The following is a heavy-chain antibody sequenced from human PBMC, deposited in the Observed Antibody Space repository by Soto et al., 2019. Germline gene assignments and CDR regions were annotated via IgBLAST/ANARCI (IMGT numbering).Heavy chain of an antibody. J-gene: IGHJ5*02. Sequence: QVQLVQSGAEVKKPGSSVTVSCKASGGTFSSYAISWVRQAPGQGLEWMGGIIPIFGTANYAQKFQGRVTITADESTSTAYMELSSLRSEDTAVYYCARLMGELSLPPNWFDPWGQGTLVTVSS. CDR3: ARLMGELSLPPNWFDP. CDR2: IIPIFGTA. D-gene: IGHD3-16*02. CDR1: GGTFSSYA. V-gene: IGHV1-69*01.